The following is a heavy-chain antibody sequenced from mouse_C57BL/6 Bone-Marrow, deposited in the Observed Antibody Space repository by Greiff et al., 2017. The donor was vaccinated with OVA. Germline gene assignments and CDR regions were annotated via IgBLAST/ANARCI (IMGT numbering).Heavy chain of an antibody. Sequence: QVQLQQPGAELVKPGASVKLSCKASGYTFTSYWMHWVKQRPGQGLEWIGMIHPNSGSTNYNEKFKSKATLTVDKSSSTAYMQLSSLTSEDSAVYYCARGYGSSYFYYFDYWGQGTTLTVSS. CDR2: IHPNSGST. D-gene: IGHD1-1*01. CDR1: GYTFTSYW. CDR3: ARGYGSSYFYYFDY. V-gene: IGHV1-64*01. J-gene: IGHJ2*01.